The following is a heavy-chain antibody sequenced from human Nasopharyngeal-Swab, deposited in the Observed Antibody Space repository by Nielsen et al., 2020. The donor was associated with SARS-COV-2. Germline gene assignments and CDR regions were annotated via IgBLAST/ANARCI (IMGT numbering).Heavy chain of an antibody. D-gene: IGHD3-3*01. CDR3: ARLESITIFGVVIPTGAFDI. CDR2: IYYSGST. Sequence: GSLRLSCTVSGGSISSYYWSWIRQPPGKGLEWIGYIYYSGSTNYNPSLKSRVTISVDTSKNQFSLKLSSVTAADTAVYYCARLESITIFGVVIPTGAFDIWGQGTMVTVSS. V-gene: IGHV4-59*01. CDR1: GGSISSYY. J-gene: IGHJ3*02.